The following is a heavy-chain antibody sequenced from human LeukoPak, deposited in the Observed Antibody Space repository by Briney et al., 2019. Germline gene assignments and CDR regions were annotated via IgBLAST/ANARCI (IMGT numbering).Heavy chain of an antibody. V-gene: IGHV3-66*01. Sequence: GGSLRLSCAASGLTVSSNYMSWVRQAPGKGLEWVSVIYSGGSTYYADSVKGRFTISRDNSKNTLYLQMNSLRAEDTAVYYCAKADKVGTRNDYYYYGMDVWGQGTTVTVSS. CDR2: IYSGGST. CDR1: GLTVSSNY. CDR3: AKADKVGTRNDYYYYGMDV. D-gene: IGHD6-13*01. J-gene: IGHJ6*02.